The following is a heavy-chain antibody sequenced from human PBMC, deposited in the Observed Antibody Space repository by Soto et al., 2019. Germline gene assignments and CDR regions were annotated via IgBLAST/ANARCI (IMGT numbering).Heavy chain of an antibody. CDR3: ARGVYGAYLDY. D-gene: IGHD3-10*01. V-gene: IGHV4-4*08. CDR1: GGSISTYF. CDR2: VESSGRT. J-gene: IGHJ4*02. Sequence: SETLSLTCTVSGGSISTYFWNWIRQPPGKGLEWIGYVESSGRTEYKPSLASRVTLSLDSSQNQFSLTLRSVTTADRALYFCARGVYGAYLDYWGQGIPVTVSS.